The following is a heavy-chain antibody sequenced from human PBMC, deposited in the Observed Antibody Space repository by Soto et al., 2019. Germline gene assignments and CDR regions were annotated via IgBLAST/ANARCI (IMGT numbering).Heavy chain of an antibody. J-gene: IGHJ4*02. V-gene: IGHV1-46*01. D-gene: IGHD1-7*01. CDR1: GYTFTSYY. Sequence: GASVKVSCKASGYTFTSYYMHWVRQAPGQGLEWMGIINPSGGSTSYAQKFQGRVTMTRDTSTSTVYMELSSLKSEDTGLYHCTTDRGITELVIFASWGLGTLVTVSS. CDR2: INPSGGST. CDR3: TTDRGITELVIFAS.